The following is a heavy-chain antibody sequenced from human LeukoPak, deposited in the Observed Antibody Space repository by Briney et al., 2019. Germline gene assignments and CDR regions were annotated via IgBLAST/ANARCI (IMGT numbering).Heavy chain of an antibody. D-gene: IGHD3-10*01. CDR1: GGSISSSNW. CDR3: ARGRVFTMVRGVINWFDP. J-gene: IGHJ5*02. Sequence: SETLSLTCAVSGGSISSSNWWSWVRQPPGKGLEWIGEIYHSGSTNYNPSLKSRVTTSVDTSKNQFSLKLSSVTAADTAVYYCARGRVFTMVRGVINWFDPWGQGTLVTVSS. V-gene: IGHV4-4*02. CDR2: IYHSGST.